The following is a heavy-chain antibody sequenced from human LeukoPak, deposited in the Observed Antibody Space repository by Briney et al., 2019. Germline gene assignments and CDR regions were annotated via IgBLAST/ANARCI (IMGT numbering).Heavy chain of an antibody. CDR3: AKGSGYDTDFDY. CDR1: GFTFSTYV. V-gene: IGHV3-23*01. Sequence: GGSLSLSCATSGFTFSTYVMSWVRQAPGKGLEWISGISDTGDTYYADSVKGRFTISRDNSKNTLYLQMNSLTAEGTAVYYCAKGSGYDTDFDYWGQGTLVTASS. D-gene: IGHD3-9*01. J-gene: IGHJ4*02. CDR2: ISDTGDT.